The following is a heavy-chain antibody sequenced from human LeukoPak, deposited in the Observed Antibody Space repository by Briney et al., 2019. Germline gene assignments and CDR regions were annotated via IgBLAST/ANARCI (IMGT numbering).Heavy chain of an antibody. CDR3: ARYGSGTYNYYYGMDV. CDR1: GGSISSGGHY. J-gene: IGHJ6*02. D-gene: IGHD3-10*01. CDR2: IYYSGST. V-gene: IGHV4-31*03. Sequence: SETLSLTCTVSGGSISSGGHYWSWIRQHPGKGLEWIGYIYYSGSTYYNPSLKSRVTISVDTSKNQFSLKLSSVTAADTAVYYCARYGSGTYNYYYGMDVWGQGTTVTVSS.